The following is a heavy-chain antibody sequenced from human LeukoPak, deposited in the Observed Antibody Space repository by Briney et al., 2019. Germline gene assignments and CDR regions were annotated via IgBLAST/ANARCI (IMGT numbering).Heavy chain of an antibody. CDR2: SSGSGGST. D-gene: IGHD5-18*01. CDR3: ATNKGYSILYYFDY. Sequence: PGGSLRLSCAASGFTFSSYAMTWVRQAPGKGLEWVSASSGSGGSTYYADSVKGRFTISRDNSKNTLYLQMNSLRAEDTAVYYCATNKGYSILYYFDYWGQGTLVTVSS. J-gene: IGHJ4*02. V-gene: IGHV3-23*01. CDR1: GFTFSSYA.